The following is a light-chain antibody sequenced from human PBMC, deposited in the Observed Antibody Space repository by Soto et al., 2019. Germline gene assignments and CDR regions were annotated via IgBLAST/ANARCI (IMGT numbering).Light chain of an antibody. CDR1: TGAVTSGYY. CDR2: STS. CDR3: LRYYGGEGAV. J-gene: IGLJ1*01. Sequence: QAVVTQEPSLTVSPGGTVTLTCASSTGAVTSGYYPNWFQQQPGQAPRALIYSTSNKQAWTPARFSGSLLGGKAALTLSGVQPEDADEYYCLRYYGGEGAVFGTGTKVTVL. V-gene: IGLV7-43*01.